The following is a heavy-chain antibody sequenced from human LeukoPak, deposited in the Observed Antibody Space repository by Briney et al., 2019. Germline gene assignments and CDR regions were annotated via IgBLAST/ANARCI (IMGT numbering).Heavy chain of an antibody. CDR2: IYDSGVT. D-gene: IGHD3-22*01. Sequence: PSETLSLTCTVSGGSISRYHWTWIRQTPGKGLEWIAYIYDSGVTNYNPSLKSRVTISVDTSKNQFSLKLSSVTAADTAVYYCASRGDYYDSSGYYYFDYWGQGTLVTVSS. CDR3: ASRGDYYDSSGYYYFDY. CDR1: GGSISRYH. J-gene: IGHJ4*02. V-gene: IGHV4-59*12.